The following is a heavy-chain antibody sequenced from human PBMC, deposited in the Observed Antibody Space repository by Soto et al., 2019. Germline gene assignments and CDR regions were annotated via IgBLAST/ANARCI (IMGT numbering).Heavy chain of an antibody. CDR2: IIPIFNTT. CDR3: AREGRGKKAGYNGLVSLGY. D-gene: IGHD2-2*02. V-gene: IGHV1-69*06. Sequence: QVQLVQSGAEVKTPGSSLKVSCTVSGSRFSNYVNSWVRQAPGHGLEWLGRIIPIFNTTQYAQTFQGRVTITADKATKTAFLELSSLRSDDTAVYYCAREGRGKKAGYNGLVSLGYWGQGTLVTVSS. J-gene: IGHJ4*02. CDR1: GSRFSNYV.